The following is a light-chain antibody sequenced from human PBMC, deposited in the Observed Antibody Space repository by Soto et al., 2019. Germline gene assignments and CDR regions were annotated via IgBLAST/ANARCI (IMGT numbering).Light chain of an antibody. J-gene: IGKJ4*01. Sequence: DIVMTQSPATLSVSPGERATLSCRASQSVSSNFAWYQQTPGQAPRLLIYGASTRATGIPVRFSGSGSGTEFTLTITSLQSEDSEVYYCQQYNSLPLTFGGGTKVDIK. CDR3: QQYNSLPLT. CDR2: GAS. CDR1: QSVSSN. V-gene: IGKV3-15*01.